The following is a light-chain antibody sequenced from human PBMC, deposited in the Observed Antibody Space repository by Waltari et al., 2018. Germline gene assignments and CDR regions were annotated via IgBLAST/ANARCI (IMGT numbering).Light chain of an antibody. CDR3: SSRDISGNLL. Sequence: SSEQTQDPAVSAALGQSVSIAFQAASLRIYLPSWYQQKPGQAPKLVHYGKNKRPSVIPDRLSGSSSGNTAYLTIAATQAEDEADYYCSSRDISGNLLFGGGTRLAVL. J-gene: IGLJ3*02. V-gene: IGLV3-19*01. CDR1: SLRIYL. CDR2: GKN.